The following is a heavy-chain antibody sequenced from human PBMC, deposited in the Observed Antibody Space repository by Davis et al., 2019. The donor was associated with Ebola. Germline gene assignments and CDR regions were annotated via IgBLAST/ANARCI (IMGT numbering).Heavy chain of an antibody. CDR3: AKDRPPYCGGDCYPGY. CDR2: IWYDGSNK. Sequence: GESLKISCAASGFTFSSYCMHWIRQAPGKGLEWVAVIWYDGSNKYYADSVKGRFTISRDNSKNTLYLQMNSLRAEDTAVYYCAKDRPPYCGGDCYPGYWGQGTLVTVSS. CDR1: GFTFSSYC. V-gene: IGHV3-33*06. D-gene: IGHD2-21*02. J-gene: IGHJ4*02.